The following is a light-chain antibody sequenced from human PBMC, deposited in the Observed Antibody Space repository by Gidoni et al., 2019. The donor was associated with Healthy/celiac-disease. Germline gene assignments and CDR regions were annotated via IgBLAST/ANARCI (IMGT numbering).Light chain of an antibody. CDR2: GAS. CDR1: QSVSSN. J-gene: IGKJ4*01. CDR3: QQYNNWPPLT. V-gene: IGKV3-15*01. Sequence: EIVMTQSPATLSVSPGERATLSCRASQSVSSNLAWYQQKPGQAPRLLIYGASTRATGIPASFSGRGSGTEFTLTISSRQSEDFAVYYCQQYNNWPPLTFXGXTKVEIK.